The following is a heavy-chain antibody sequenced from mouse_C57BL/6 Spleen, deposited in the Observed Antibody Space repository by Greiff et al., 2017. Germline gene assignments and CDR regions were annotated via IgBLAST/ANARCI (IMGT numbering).Heavy chain of an antibody. CDR1: GYTFTSYG. CDR2: IYPRSGNT. V-gene: IGHV1-81*01. J-gene: IGHJ1*03. CDR3: AREKGYYGSSYWFDV. Sequence: VQLQQSGAELVRPGASVKLSCKASGYTFTSYGISWVKQRPGQGLEWIGEIYPRSGNTYYNEKFKGKATLTADKSSSTTYMELRSLTSEDSAVYFCAREKGYYGSSYWFDVWGTGTTVTVSS. D-gene: IGHD1-1*01.